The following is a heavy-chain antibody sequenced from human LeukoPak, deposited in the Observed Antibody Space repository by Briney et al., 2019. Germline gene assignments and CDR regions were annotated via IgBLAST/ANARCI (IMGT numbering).Heavy chain of an antibody. CDR2: IDKKDNLYAT. V-gene: IGHV3-73*01. J-gene: IGHJ5*02. Sequence: SGGSLKLSCAASGFTFSGSAVHWVRQSSGKGLEWVGHIDKKDNLYATAYAESVKGSFTISRDDSKDTAFLHMDSLKTEDTALYYCTRDRGTYNWFDPWGQGTLVTVSS. CDR1: GFTFSGSA. CDR3: TRDRGTYNWFDP. D-gene: IGHD2-15*01.